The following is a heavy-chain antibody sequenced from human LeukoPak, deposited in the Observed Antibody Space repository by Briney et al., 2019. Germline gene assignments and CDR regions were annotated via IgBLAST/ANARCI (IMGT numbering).Heavy chain of an antibody. CDR3: TTASYYYGSGSH. J-gene: IGHJ4*02. V-gene: IGHV3-15*01. CDR2: IKSKTDAGTT. CDR1: GFTFSNAW. Sequence: GGSLRLSCAASGFTFSNAWMSWVRQAPGKGLEWGGRIKSKTDAGTTDYAAPGKGKFTISRDNSKNTLFLKMNSLKSEATAVYYCTTASYYYGSGSHWGEGTLVTVSS. D-gene: IGHD3-10*01.